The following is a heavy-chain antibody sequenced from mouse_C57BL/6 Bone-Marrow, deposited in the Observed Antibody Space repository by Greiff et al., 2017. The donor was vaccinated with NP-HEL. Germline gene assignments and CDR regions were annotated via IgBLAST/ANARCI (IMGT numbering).Heavy chain of an antibody. CDR1: GYSITSDY. Sequence: EVQGVESGPGLAKPSQTLSLTCSVTGYSITSDYWNWIRKFPGNKLEYMGYISYSGTTYYNPSLKSRISLNRDNSKKQYYLQLNYGTTEDTATYYCAREAEYDGSSSYWYFDVWGTGTTVTVSS. D-gene: IGHD1-1*01. V-gene: IGHV3-8*01. CDR2: ISYSGTT. J-gene: IGHJ1*03. CDR3: AREAEYDGSSSYWYFDV.